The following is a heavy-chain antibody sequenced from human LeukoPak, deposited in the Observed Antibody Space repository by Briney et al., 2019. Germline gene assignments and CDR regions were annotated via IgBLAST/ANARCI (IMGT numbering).Heavy chain of an antibody. Sequence: GGSLRLSCAGSGFTFGGYGMHWFRQTPGKGLEWVAVIAYDGSRAFYADSVKGRFTISRDNSKNTMSVQMDDLRAEDTAVYYCTRYNNDHFDYWGQGTLVTVSS. CDR3: TRYNNDHFDY. CDR2: IAYDGSRA. J-gene: IGHJ4*02. D-gene: IGHD1-14*01. V-gene: IGHV3-33*01. CDR1: GFTFGGYG.